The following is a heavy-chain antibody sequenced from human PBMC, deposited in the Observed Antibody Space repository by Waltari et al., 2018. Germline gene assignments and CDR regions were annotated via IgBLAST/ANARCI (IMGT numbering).Heavy chain of an antibody. Sequence: QVQLQQWGAGLLKPSETLSLTCAVYGGSFSGYYWSWIRQPPGKGLEWIGEINHSGSTNHNPSLKSRVTISVDTSKNQFSLKLSSVTAADTAVYYCARPHCSGGSCPGWFDPWGQGTLVTVSS. V-gene: IGHV4-34*01. J-gene: IGHJ5*02. CDR3: ARPHCSGGSCPGWFDP. D-gene: IGHD2-15*01. CDR2: INHSGST. CDR1: GGSFSGYY.